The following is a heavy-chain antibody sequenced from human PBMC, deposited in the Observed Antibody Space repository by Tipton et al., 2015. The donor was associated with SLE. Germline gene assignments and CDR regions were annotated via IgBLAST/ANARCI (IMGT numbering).Heavy chain of an antibody. CDR3: ARLVAPDYFVY. CDR1: GFTFSHYR. Sequence: SLRLPCAASGFTFSHYRLAWVRQAPGKGLEWISSISSSSNFIYYADSLKGRFTISRDNAKNSLYLQMNSLRAEDTAVYYCARLVAPDYFVYWGQGTLVIVSS. D-gene: IGHD2-8*02. V-gene: IGHV3-21*03. J-gene: IGHJ4*02. CDR2: ISSSSNFI.